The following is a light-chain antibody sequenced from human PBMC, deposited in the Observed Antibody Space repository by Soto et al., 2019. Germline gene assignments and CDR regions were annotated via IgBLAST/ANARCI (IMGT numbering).Light chain of an antibody. CDR1: QSRSSY. Sequence: IHMSQSPSSLSASVGDRVTIPCLESQSRSSYLSWYQQKPGKAPKLLIHGASSLQSGVPSRFSGTGSGTDFTLTISRLQAEDFATYYCQQSYSTLWTFGQGTKVDIK. CDR3: QQSYSTLWT. J-gene: IGKJ1*01. CDR2: GAS. V-gene: IGKV1-39*01.